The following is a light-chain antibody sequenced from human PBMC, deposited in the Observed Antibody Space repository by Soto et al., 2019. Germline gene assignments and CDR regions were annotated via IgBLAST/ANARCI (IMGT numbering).Light chain of an antibody. CDR1: SSDVGAYNS. V-gene: IGLV2-14*01. CDR3: SSYANVNTLV. Sequence: QSALTQPASVSGSPGQSITMSCTGTSSDVGAYNSVSWYQQHPGKAPKLMIYDVSNRPSGVSNRFSGSKSGNTASLTISGLQDEDEADYFCSSYANVNTLVFGGGTKLTVL. CDR2: DVS. J-gene: IGLJ2*01.